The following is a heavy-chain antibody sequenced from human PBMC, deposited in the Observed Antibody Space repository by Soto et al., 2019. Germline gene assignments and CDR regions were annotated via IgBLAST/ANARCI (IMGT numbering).Heavy chain of an antibody. CDR2: ISNSGIT. J-gene: IGHJ4*02. V-gene: IGHV4-61*08. CDR3: ASRDPGTSVDY. D-gene: IGHD1-7*01. Sequence: SETLSLTCSVSGGSVSSGVYYWSWIRQPPGKGLELIGYISNSGITNYNPSLTSRVAISLDRSRNQFSLKLTSVTAADTAVYYCASRDPGTSVDYWGQGTLVTVSS. CDR1: GGSVSSGVYY.